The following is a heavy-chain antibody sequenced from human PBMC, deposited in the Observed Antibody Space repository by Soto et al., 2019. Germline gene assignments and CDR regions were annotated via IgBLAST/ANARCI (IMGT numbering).Heavy chain of an antibody. CDR1: GGSFSGYC. V-gene: IGHV4-34*01. Sequence: SETLSLTCAVYGGSFSGYCWSWIRQPPGKGMEWIGEINHSGSTNYNPSLKSRVTISVDTSKNPFSLKLSSVTAADTAVYYCARRSAARPVGLGYWGQGTLVTVSS. CDR3: ARRSAARPVGLGY. CDR2: INHSGST. D-gene: IGHD6-6*01. J-gene: IGHJ4*02.